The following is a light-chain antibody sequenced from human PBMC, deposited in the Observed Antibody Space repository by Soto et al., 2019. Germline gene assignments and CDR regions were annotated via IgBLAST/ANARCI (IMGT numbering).Light chain of an antibody. CDR2: DAS. J-gene: IGKJ4*01. Sequence: EIVLTQSPATLSLSPGERATLSCRASQSVSNSLAWYQQKPGQAPRLLIYDASNRATGIPARFSGSGSGTDFTLTISSLEPEDSAVYYWQQRSNWPLALTFGGGTKVEIK. V-gene: IGKV3-11*01. CDR3: QQRSNWPLALT. CDR1: QSVSNS.